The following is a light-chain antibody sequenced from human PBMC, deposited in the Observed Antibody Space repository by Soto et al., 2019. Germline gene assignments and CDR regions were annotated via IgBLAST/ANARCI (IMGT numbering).Light chain of an antibody. CDR3: QAWDSSTYV. CDR1: KLGDKY. V-gene: IGLV3-1*01. Sequence: SSELTQPPSVSVSPGQTATITCSGDKLGDKYACWYQQKTGRSPVLVIYQDDKRPSGIPDRFSGSNSGNTATLTISGTQAIDGADYYCQAWDSSTYVFGTGTKLTVL. CDR2: QDD. J-gene: IGLJ1*01.